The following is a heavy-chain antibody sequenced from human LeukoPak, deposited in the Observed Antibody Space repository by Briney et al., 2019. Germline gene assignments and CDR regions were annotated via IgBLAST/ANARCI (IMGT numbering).Heavy chain of an antibody. Sequence: KTSETLSLTCTVSGGSISSYYWSWIRQPAGKGLEWIGRIYTSGSTNYNPSLKSRVTISVDKSKNQFSLKLSSVTAADTAVYYCAMELAVAGLESTFDYCGQGTLVTVSS. CDR1: GGSISSYY. J-gene: IGHJ4*02. D-gene: IGHD6-19*01. CDR3: AMELAVAGLESTFDY. CDR2: IYTSGST. V-gene: IGHV4-4*07.